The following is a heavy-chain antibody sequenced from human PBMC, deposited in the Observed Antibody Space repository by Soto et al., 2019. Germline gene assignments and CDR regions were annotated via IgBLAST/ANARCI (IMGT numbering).Heavy chain of an antibody. CDR2: INHSGST. D-gene: IGHD3-3*01. J-gene: IGHJ6*03. Sequence: TSETLSLTCAVYGGSFSGYYWSWIRQPPGKGLEWIGEINHSGSTNYNPSLKSRVTILVDTSKNQFSLKLSSVTAADTAVYYCARGVRFPFYYMDVWGKGTTVTVSS. V-gene: IGHV4-34*01. CDR1: GGSFSGYY. CDR3: ARGVRFPFYYMDV.